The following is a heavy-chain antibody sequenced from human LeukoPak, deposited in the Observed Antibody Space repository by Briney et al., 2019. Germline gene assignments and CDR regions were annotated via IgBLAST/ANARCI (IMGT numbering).Heavy chain of an antibody. CDR2: MNPNSGDT. D-gene: IGHD2-21*01. V-gene: IGHV1-8*01. Sequence: ASVKVSCKASGYTFTSYDTNWVRQATGQGLEWMGWMNPNSGDTDYAQKFQGRVTMTRNTSISTAYMELSSLRSEDTAVYYCARVTRRGDMFDPWGQGTLVTVSS. CDR3: ARVTRRGDMFDP. CDR1: GYTFTSYD. J-gene: IGHJ5*02.